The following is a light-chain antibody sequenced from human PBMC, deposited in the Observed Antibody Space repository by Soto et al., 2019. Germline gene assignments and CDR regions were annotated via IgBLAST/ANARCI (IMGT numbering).Light chain of an antibody. Sequence: QSALTQPPSASGSPGQSVTISCTGNSSDVGGYKYVSWYQQHPGKAPKLMIFEVNKRPSGVPDRFSGSKSDNTASLTVSGLQAEDEADYYCSSYAGINNLGVFGTGTKLTVL. CDR3: SSYAGINNLGV. CDR1: SSDVGGYKY. J-gene: IGLJ1*01. V-gene: IGLV2-8*01. CDR2: EVN.